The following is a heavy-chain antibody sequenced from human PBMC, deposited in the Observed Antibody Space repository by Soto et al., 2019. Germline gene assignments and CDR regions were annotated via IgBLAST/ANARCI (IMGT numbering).Heavy chain of an antibody. CDR1: GYKFTNYG. D-gene: IGHD3-16*01. Sequence: VQLLQSVAEVRKPGASVKVSCKASGYKFTNYGMHWVRQAPGQNFEWMGWISVALGDTRYSQKFDGRVTIARNTSASTVYMELRGLTSEETAIYYCARDGAASAFDYWGQGTLVTVSS. CDR2: ISVALGDT. CDR3: ARDGAASAFDY. J-gene: IGHJ4*02. V-gene: IGHV1-3*01.